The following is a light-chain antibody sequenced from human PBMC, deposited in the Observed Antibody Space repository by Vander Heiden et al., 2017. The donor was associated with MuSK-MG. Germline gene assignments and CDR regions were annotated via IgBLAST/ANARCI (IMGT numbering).Light chain of an antibody. J-gene: IGKJ4*02. Sequence: DIQMTQSPSSVSASVGERVIITCRASQGISRWLAWYQQRPGTAPKLLIFAASNWQSGIPARFSASGSGTDFTLTITSLEPEDFAIYYCQQGTRLPCTFGGGTKVEIK. CDR1: QGISRW. CDR3: QQGTRLPCT. V-gene: IGKV1-12*02. CDR2: AAS.